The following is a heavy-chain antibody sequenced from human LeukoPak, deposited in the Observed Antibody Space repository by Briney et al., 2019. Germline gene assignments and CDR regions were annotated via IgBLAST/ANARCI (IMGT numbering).Heavy chain of an antibody. D-gene: IGHD6-19*01. Sequence: GGYLRLSCAASGFTCSSYAMSWVRQAPGKGLEWVSGTSGSGRSIHYADSVKGRFTISRDNSKNTLYLQMNSLRADDTAVYYCAKDMNSWRDGSGLGDYFDYWGQGTLVTVSS. CDR2: TSGSGRSI. J-gene: IGHJ4*02. V-gene: IGHV3-23*01. CDR3: AKDMNSWRDGSGLGDYFDY. CDR1: GFTCSSYA.